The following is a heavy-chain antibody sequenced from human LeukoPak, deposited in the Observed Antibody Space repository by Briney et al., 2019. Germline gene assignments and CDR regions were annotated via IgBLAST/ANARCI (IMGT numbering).Heavy chain of an antibody. V-gene: IGHV1-2*02. J-gene: IGHJ5*02. D-gene: IGHD3-10*01. CDR2: INPNSGGT. CDR3: ARTRITMVRGVIHLSGGFDP. CDR1: GYTFTSYG. Sequence: GASVKVSCKASGYTFTSYGISWVRQAPGQGLEWMGWINPNSGGTNYAQKFQGRVTMTRDTSISTAYMELSRLRSDDTAVYYCARTRITMVRGVIHLSGGFDPWGQGTLVTVSS.